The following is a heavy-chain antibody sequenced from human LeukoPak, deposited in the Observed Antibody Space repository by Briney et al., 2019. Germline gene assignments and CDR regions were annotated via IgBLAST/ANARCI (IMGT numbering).Heavy chain of an antibody. CDR1: GGSISSGGYS. J-gene: IGHJ4*02. V-gene: IGHV4-30-2*01. Sequence: SQTLSLTCAVSGGSISSGGYSWSWIQQPPGKGLEWIGYIYDSGSTYYNPSLKSRVTISLDRSKNQFSLKLSSVTAADTAVYYCARYGGSGTYFFDYWGQGTLVTVSS. D-gene: IGHD3-10*01. CDR2: IYDSGST. CDR3: ARYGGSGTYFFDY.